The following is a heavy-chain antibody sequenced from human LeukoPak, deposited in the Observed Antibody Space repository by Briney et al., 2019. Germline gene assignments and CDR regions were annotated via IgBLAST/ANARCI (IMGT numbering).Heavy chain of an antibody. D-gene: IGHD6-13*01. CDR1: GGSFSDYY. CDR2: INHSGST. CDR3: AKGYSSSWYGRNFDY. Sequence: SETLFLTCAVYGGSFSDYYWSWIRQPPGKGLEWIGEINHSGSTNYNPSLKSRVTISVDTSKNQFSLKLSSVTAADTAVYYCAKGYSSSWYGRNFDYWGQGTLVTVSS. V-gene: IGHV4-34*01. J-gene: IGHJ4*02.